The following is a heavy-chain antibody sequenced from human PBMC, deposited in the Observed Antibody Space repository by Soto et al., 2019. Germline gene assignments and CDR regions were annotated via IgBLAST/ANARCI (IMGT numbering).Heavy chain of an antibody. V-gene: IGHV1-69*01. CDR1: GGTFSSYA. CDR2: IIPIFGTA. CDR3: ARAFHYGDYANYYYYGMDV. D-gene: IGHD4-17*01. Sequence: QVQLVQSGAEVKKPGSSVKVSCKASGGTFSSYAISWVRQAPGQGLEWMGGIIPIFGTANYAQKFQGRVTITADESTSTAYMELSSLRSEDTAVYYCARAFHYGDYANYYYYGMDVWGQGTTFTVSS. J-gene: IGHJ6*02.